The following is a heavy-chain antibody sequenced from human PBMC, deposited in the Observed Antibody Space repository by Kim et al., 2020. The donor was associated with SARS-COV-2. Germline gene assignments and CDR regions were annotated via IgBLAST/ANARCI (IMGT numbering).Heavy chain of an antibody. Sequence: GGSLRLSCVGSGFPFGDFGMHWVRQAPGKGLECVAVVSYEGSNKYYADSVKGRFTSSRDNSKNILYLEMNSLRPEDTAIYYCAKDLAHDFSKYYYYGMDV. CDR1: GFPFGDFG. D-gene: IGHD4-4*01. V-gene: IGHV3-30*18. J-gene: IGHJ6*01. CDR2: VSYEGSNK. CDR3: AKDLAHDFSKYYYYGMDV.